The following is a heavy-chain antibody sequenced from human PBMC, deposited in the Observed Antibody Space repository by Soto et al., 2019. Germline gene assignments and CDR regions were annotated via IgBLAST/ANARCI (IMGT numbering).Heavy chain of an antibody. J-gene: IGHJ4*02. V-gene: IGHV3-33*01. CDR2: IWYDGSNK. CDR1: GFTFMSYG. CDR3: ARGRRCPRDY. Sequence: QVQLVESGGGVVQPGRSLRLSCAASGFTFMSYGMHWVRQAPGKGLEWVAVIWYDGSNKYYADAVKGRLTISRDNSKNTLYLQMICLRAEDTAVYYCARGRRCPRDYWGQERLVTVSS. D-gene: IGHD4-17*01.